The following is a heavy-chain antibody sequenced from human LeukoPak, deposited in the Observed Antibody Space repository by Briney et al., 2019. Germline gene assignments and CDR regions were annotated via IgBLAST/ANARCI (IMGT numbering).Heavy chain of an antibody. Sequence: GGSLRLSCAASGFSFSSHGMSWVRQAPGKGLEWVSGIIGGAGGTYYADSVKGRFTISRDNAKNTLYLQMNSLRAEDTAVYYCAKDFFTADYWGQGTLVTVSS. D-gene: IGHD2-21*02. CDR3: AKDFFTADY. J-gene: IGHJ4*02. CDR2: IIGGAGGT. V-gene: IGHV3-23*01. CDR1: GFSFSSHG.